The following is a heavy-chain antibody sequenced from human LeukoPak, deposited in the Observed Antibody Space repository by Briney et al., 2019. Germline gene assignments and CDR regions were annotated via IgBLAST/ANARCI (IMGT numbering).Heavy chain of an antibody. CDR2: IYHSGST. D-gene: IGHD1-26*01. J-gene: IGHJ4*02. CDR3: ARVAESWEFDY. CDR1: GGSISSGGYS. V-gene: IGHV4-30-2*01. Sequence: SQTVSLTCAVSGGSISSGGYSWSWIRQPPGKGLEWIGYIYHSGSTYYNPSLKSRVTISVDRSKNQFSLKLSSVTAADTAVYYCARVAESWEFDYWGQGTLVTASS.